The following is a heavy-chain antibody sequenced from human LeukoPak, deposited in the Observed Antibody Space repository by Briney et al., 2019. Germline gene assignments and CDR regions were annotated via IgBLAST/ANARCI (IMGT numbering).Heavy chain of an antibody. CDR3: ARRSIRSGWAAAY. J-gene: IGHJ4*02. CDR2: IYPGDYDT. CDR1: GYKFSNYW. Sequence: GESLKISCQGSGYKFSNYWIGWVRQVPEKGLEWMGTIYPGDYDTRYSPSFQGQVTISVDKSISTAYLQWSSLRASDTAMYYCARRSIRSGWAAAYWGQGTLVTVSS. D-gene: IGHD6-19*01. V-gene: IGHV5-51*01.